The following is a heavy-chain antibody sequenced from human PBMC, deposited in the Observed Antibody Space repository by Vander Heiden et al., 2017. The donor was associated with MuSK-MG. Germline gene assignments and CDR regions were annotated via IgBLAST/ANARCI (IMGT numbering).Heavy chain of an antibody. V-gene: IGHV3-30*03. CDR2: IALDGNKV. CDR1: AFTSSSYD. CDR3: ARELRYRNGYRTAGMDV. J-gene: IGHJ6*02. Sequence: QLQLVESGGGVVQPGDSVRLSVAASAFTSSSYDMHWILQPPGKGMQRVAAIALDGNKVYYGDSEKGRFIITRDNSKNTLYLQGTSLRVEDSAVYYCARELRYRNGYRTAGMDVWGPGTTVTVAS. D-gene: IGHD5-12*01.